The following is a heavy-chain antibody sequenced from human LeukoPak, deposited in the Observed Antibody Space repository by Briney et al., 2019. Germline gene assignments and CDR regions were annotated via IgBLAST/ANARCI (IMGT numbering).Heavy chain of an antibody. Sequence: PSETLSLTCTVSGGSISSYYWSWLRQPPGKGLEWLGYIYYSGSTQYNPSLKRRVTISVDTSKNKFSLTLSSVTPAHTPVFFCACQTPRAEDFQHWGQGTLVTVSS. CDR1: GGSISSYY. CDR2: IYYSGST. CDR3: ACQTPRAEDFQH. J-gene: IGHJ1*01. V-gene: IGHV4-59*01.